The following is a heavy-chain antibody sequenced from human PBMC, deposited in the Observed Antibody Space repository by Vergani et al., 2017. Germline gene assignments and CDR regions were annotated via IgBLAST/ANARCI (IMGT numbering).Heavy chain of an antibody. CDR2: IYRTGRT. J-gene: IGHJ4*02. CDR3: ARRSGIVYDIFSGTQYFFDF. V-gene: IGHV4-38-2*01. CDR1: GFSIDNGYY. D-gene: IGHD3-9*01. Sequence: QVQLQESGPGLVKPSETLSLTCAVSGFSIDNGYYWDWIRQPPGKGLEWIGSIYRTGRTHFNPSLKSRVTISVDTSNNHFSLRLHSLTAADTAVYYCARRSGIVYDIFSGTQYFFDFWGKGTLVTVSS.